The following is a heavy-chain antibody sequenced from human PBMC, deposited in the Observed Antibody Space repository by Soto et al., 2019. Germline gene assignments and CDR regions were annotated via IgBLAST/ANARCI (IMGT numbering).Heavy chain of an antibody. CDR2: MNPNSGNT. J-gene: IGHJ6*03. CDR1: GYTFTSYD. D-gene: IGHD6-6*01. Sequence: ASVKVSCKASGYTFTSYDINWVRQATGQGLEWMGWMNPNSGNTGYAQKFQGRVTMTRNTSISTAYMELSSLRSEDTAVYYCARGEYSSSSGQYYYYMDVWGKGTTVTVSS. CDR3: ARGEYSSSSGQYYYYMDV. V-gene: IGHV1-8*01.